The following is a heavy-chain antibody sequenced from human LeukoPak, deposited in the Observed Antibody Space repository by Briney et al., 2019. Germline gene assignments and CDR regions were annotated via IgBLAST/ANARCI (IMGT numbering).Heavy chain of an antibody. CDR2: ITSSSSYI. D-gene: IGHD1-26*01. Sequence: GGSLRLSCAASGFTFSSYTMNWVRQAPGKGLEWVSSITSSSSYIDYADSVKGRFILSRDNANKSMSLQMNSLRAEDTAVYYCARWKMELQRNAFDFWGQGTVVTVSS. CDR1: GFTFSSYT. CDR3: ARWKMELQRNAFDF. V-gene: IGHV3-21*01. J-gene: IGHJ3*01.